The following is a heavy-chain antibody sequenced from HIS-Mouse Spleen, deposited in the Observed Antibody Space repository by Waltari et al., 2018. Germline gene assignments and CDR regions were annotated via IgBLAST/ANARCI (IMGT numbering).Heavy chain of an antibody. V-gene: IGHV3-23*01. J-gene: IGHJ4*02. Sequence: EVQLLESGGGLVQPGGSLSLYCAASGFTFSRYAMSWVRQAPGKGLEWVSAISGSGGSTYYADSVKGRFTISRDNSKNTLYLQMNSLRAEDTAVYYCAKETKSWNGVDYWGQGTLVTVSS. CDR2: ISGSGGST. CDR1: GFTFSRYA. D-gene: IGHD1-1*01. CDR3: AKETKSWNGVDY.